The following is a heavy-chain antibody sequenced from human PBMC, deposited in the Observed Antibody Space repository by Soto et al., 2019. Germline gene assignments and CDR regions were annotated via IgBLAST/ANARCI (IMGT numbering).Heavy chain of an antibody. V-gene: IGHV4-59*01. CDR2: IYYSGST. D-gene: IGHD6-13*01. Sequence: QVQLQESGPGLVKPSETLSLTCTVSGGSISSYYWSWIRQPPGKGLEWIGYIYYSGSTNYNPSLKRRVTISVDTSKNQFALKLSSVTAADAAVYYCARLGHRYSSIYNWFDPWCQGTLVTASS. J-gene: IGHJ5*02. CDR1: GGSISSYY. CDR3: ARLGHRYSSIYNWFDP.